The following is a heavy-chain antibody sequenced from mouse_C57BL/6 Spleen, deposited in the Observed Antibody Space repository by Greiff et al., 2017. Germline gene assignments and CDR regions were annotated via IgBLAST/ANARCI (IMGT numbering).Heavy chain of an antibody. J-gene: IGHJ3*01. CDR1: GFTFSSDA. CDR2: ISSGGDYI. CDR3: TRELARGFAY. D-gene: IGHD3-1*01. Sequence: EVKLVESGEGLVKPGGSLKLSCAASGFTFSSDAMSWVRQTPEKRLEWVAYISSGGDYIYYADTVKGRFTISRDNARNTLYLQMSSLKSENTAMYYCTRELARGFAYWGQGTLVTVSA. V-gene: IGHV5-9-1*02.